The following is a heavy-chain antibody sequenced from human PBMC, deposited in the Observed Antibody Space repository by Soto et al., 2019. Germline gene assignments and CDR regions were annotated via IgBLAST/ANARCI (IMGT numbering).Heavy chain of an antibody. CDR3: ARQTYGYYTFFDY. V-gene: IGHV4-30-4*01. CDR2: IYYSGST. CDR1: GGSISSGDYY. D-gene: IGHD3-3*01. J-gene: IGHJ4*02. Sequence: KTSETLSLTCTVSGGSISSGDYYWSWIRQPPGKGLEWIGYIYYSGSTYYNPSLKSRVTISVDTSKNQFSLKLSSVTAADTAVYYCARQTYGYYTFFDYWGQGTLVTVSS.